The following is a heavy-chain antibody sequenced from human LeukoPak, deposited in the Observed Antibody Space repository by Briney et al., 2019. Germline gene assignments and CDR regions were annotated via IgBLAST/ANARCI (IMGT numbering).Heavy chain of an antibody. V-gene: IGHV4-34*01. CDR3: ARGGYYYGSGSYHKNWFDP. J-gene: IGHJ5*02. CDR2: INHSGST. CDR1: GGSFSGYY. D-gene: IGHD3-10*01. Sequence: SETLSLTCAVYGGSFSGYYWSWLRQPPGKGLEWIGEINHSGSTNYNPSLKSRVTISVDTSKNQFSLKLSSVTAADTAVYYCARGGYYYGSGSYHKNWFDPWGQGTLVTVSS.